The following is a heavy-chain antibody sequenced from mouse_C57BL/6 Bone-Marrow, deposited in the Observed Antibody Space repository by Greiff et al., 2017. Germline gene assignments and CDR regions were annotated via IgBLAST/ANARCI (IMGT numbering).Heavy chain of an antibody. D-gene: IGHD1-1*01. CDR1: GFSFTSYG. J-gene: IGHJ3*01. Sequence: VKLLESGPGLVQPSQCLSITCTASGFSFTSYGVHWVRQSPGKGLEWLGVIWSGGSTDYNAAFISRLSISKDNSKCQVFFKMNSLQADDAAIYYCAGAYYYPFAYWGQGTLVTVSA. CDR3: AGAYYYPFAY. V-gene: IGHV2-2*01. CDR2: IWSGGST.